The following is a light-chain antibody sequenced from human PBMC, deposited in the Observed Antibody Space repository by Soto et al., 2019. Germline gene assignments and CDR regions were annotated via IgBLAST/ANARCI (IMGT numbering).Light chain of an antibody. J-gene: IGLJ3*02. CDR2: EVT. CDR1: SVDINY. Sequence: QSALTQPPSASGSRGQSVTISRTGTSVDINYVSWFQQHPGKAPKLIICEVTKRPSGVPDRFSGSKSGNTASLTVSGLQDDDEADYYSSSYAGRDIWVFGGGTKLTVL. CDR3: SSYAGRDIWV. V-gene: IGLV2-8*01.